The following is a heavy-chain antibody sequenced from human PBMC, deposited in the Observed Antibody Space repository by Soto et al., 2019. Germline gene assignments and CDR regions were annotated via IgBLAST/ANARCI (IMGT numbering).Heavy chain of an antibody. J-gene: IGHJ4*02. CDR2: IYHSGST. D-gene: IGHD3-9*01. V-gene: IGHV4-30-2*01. Sequence: QLQLQESGSGLVKPSQTLSLTCDVSGGSISSGGYSWSWIRQPPGKGLEWIGYIYHSGSTYYNPSLKSRITVSVDRSKNQFSLKLRSVTAADTAVYYCAGPNNVILKGGFDYWGQGTLVTVSS. CDR3: AGPNNVILKGGFDY. CDR1: GGSISSGGYS.